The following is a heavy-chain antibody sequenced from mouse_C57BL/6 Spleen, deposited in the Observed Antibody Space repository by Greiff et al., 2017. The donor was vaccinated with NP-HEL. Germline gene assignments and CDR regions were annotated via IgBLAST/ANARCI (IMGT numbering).Heavy chain of an antibody. Sequence: QVQLQQPGAELVKPGASVKLSCKASGYTFTSYWMHWVKQRPGQGLEWIGMIHPNSGSTNYNEKFKSKATLTVDKSSSTAYMQLSSLTSEDSAVYYCASYYYGSSGGLDYWGQGTTLTVSS. V-gene: IGHV1-64*01. D-gene: IGHD1-1*01. CDR1: GYTFTSYW. J-gene: IGHJ2*01. CDR3: ASYYYGSSGGLDY. CDR2: IHPNSGST.